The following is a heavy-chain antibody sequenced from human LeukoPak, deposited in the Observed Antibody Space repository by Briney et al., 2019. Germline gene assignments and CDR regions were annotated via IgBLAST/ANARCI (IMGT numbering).Heavy chain of an antibody. Sequence: GGSLRLSCAASGFTFSSYALNWVRQAPGKGLEWLSYISSSGTTVYCADSVKGRFTISRDNADNSLYLKMNSLRAEDTAVYHCARALPIDYWGPGTLVTVSP. J-gene: IGHJ4*02. CDR1: GFTFSSYA. V-gene: IGHV3-48*03. CDR3: ARALPIDY. CDR2: ISSSGTTV.